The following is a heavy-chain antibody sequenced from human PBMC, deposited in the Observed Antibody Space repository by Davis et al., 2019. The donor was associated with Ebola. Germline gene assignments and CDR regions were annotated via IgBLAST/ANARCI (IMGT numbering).Heavy chain of an antibody. Sequence: GESLKISCAASGFTFSSYWMSWVRQAPGKGLEWVAKIKQDGSEKYYVDSVKGRFTISRDNAKNSLYLQMNSLRAEDTAVYYCAREMGIAVSWGQGTLVTVSS. CDR2: IKQDGSEK. D-gene: IGHD6-19*01. CDR3: AREMGIAVS. CDR1: GFTFSSYW. J-gene: IGHJ4*02. V-gene: IGHV3-7*03.